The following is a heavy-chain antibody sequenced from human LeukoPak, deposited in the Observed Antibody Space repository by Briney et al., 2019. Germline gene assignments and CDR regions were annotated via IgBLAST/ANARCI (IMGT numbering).Heavy chain of an antibody. CDR2: IYTNGWT. CDR3: ARGRGWNSFDP. D-gene: IGHD1-7*01. J-gene: IGHJ5*02. CDR1: GGSINSDLYY. Sequence: SQTLSLTCTISGGSINSDLYYWAWIRQPAGKRLEWIGRIYTNGWTDYNPSLKSRVTISVDTSKNQFSLKLSFVTAADTAFYYCARGRGWNSFDPWGQGTLVTVSS. V-gene: IGHV4-61*02.